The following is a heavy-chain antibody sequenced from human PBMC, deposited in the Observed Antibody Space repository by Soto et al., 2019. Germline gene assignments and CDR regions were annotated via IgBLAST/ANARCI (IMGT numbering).Heavy chain of an antibody. CDR1: GGSISSSSYY. V-gene: IGHV4-39*01. CDR2: IYYSGST. D-gene: IGHD6-19*01. J-gene: IGHJ4*02. CDR3: ARHAQQYSSGWLSGFDY. Sequence: SETLSLTCTVSGGSISSSSYYWCWIRQPPGKGLEWIGSIYYSGSTYYNPSLKSRVTISVDTSKNQFSLKLSSVTAADTAVYYCARHAQQYSSGWLSGFDYWGQGTLVTVSS.